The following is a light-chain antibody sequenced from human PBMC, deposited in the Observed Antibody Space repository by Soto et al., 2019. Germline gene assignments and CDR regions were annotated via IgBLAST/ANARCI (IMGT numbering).Light chain of an antibody. J-gene: IGKJ1*01. V-gene: IGKV3-20*01. CDR1: QSISSSY. CDR2: DAS. CDR3: QQYGSSWT. Sequence: ETVLTQSPGTLSLSPGERATLSCRASQSISSSYLAWNQQKFGQTPRLLIYDASTRATGIPDRISGRGSGTDFTLTISRLEPEAFAVYYCQQYGSSWTFGQGTRVEN.